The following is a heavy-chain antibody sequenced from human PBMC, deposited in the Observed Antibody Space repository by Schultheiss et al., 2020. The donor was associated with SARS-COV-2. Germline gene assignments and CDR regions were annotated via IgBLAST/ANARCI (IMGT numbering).Heavy chain of an antibody. V-gene: IGHV3-30*03. D-gene: IGHD2-15*01. CDR3: ARGPECSRGHCLAGAFFYGLDV. CDR1: GFTFSSYG. Sequence: GESLKISCAASGFTFSSYGMHWVRQAPGKGLEWVAVISYDGSNKYYADSVKGRFTISRDNSKNTLYLQMNSLRAEDTAVYYCARGPECSRGHCLAGAFFYGLDVWGQGTTVTVSS. CDR2: ISYDGSNK. J-gene: IGHJ6*02.